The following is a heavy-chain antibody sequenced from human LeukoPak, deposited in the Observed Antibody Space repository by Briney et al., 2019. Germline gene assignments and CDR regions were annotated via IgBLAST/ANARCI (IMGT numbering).Heavy chain of an antibody. CDR2: INHSGST. Sequence: PSETLSLTCTVSGGSISSFYWSWLRQPPGKGLEWIGEINHSGSTNYNPSLKSRVTISVDTSKNQFSLKLSSVTAADTAVYYRARRSYYYDSSGYLYYFDYWGQGTLVTVSS. CDR3: ARRSYYYDSSGYLYYFDY. J-gene: IGHJ4*02. CDR1: GGSISSFY. D-gene: IGHD3-22*01. V-gene: IGHV4-34*01.